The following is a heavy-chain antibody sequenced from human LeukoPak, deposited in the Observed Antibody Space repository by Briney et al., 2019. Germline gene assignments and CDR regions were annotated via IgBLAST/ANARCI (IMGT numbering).Heavy chain of an antibody. CDR3: ARHSNGWSEGTY. D-gene: IGHD6-19*01. Sequence: GGSLRLSCAASGFTFRNYWMTWVRQAPGKGLEWVANIKQDGSGKNYVDSVKGRFSISRDNAKNSSYLQMNSLRAEDTAVYYCARHSNGWSEGTYWGQGTLVTVTS. V-gene: IGHV3-7*03. CDR1: GFTFRNYW. CDR2: IKQDGSGK. J-gene: IGHJ4*02.